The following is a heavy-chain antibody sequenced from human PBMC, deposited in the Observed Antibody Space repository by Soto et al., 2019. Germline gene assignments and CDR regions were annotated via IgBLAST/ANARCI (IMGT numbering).Heavy chain of an antibody. CDR2: IYPGDHET. CDR3: ARSPRSSPYFVY. V-gene: IGHV5-51*01. D-gene: IGHD6-13*01. J-gene: IGHJ4*02. Sequence: GESMTISCLCSGYTFSNFWIAWVRHLPGKGLEWMGIIYPGDHETRYSPSFHGKVTISADKSINTAYLQWSSLEASDSAFYYCARSPRSSPYFVYLGQGAPVTVPP. CDR1: GYTFSNFW.